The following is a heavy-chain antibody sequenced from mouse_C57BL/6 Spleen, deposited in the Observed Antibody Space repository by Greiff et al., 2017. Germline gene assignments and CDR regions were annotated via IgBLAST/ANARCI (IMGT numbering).Heavy chain of an antibody. CDR3: ARQKIYGNTETWFAY. CDR1: GFTFSDYY. J-gene: IGHJ3*01. Sequence: EVKLVESGGGLVQPGGSLKLSCAASGFTFSDYYMYWVRQTPEKRLEWVAYISNGGGSTYYPDTVKGRFTISRDNAKNTLYLQMSRLKSEDTAMYYCARQKIYGNTETWFAYWGQGTLVTVSA. D-gene: IGHD2-1*01. V-gene: IGHV5-12*01. CDR2: ISNGGGST.